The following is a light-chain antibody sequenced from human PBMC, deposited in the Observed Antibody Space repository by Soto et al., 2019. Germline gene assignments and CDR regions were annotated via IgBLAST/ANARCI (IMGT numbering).Light chain of an antibody. CDR1: SSDVGAYNF. CDR3: ASYASTSVRV. J-gene: IGLJ1*01. CDR2: EVS. Sequence: QSALTQPASVSGSPGQSITISCTGSSSDVGAYNFVSWYQQYPGKAPKVMIYEVSNRPSGVSYRFSGSKSGNTASLTISGLQAEDEADYYCASYASTSVRVFGTGTKLTVL. V-gene: IGLV2-14*01.